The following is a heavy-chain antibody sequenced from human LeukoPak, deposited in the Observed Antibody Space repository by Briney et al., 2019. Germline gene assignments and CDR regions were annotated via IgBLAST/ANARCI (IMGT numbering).Heavy chain of an antibody. CDR1: GYTFTGYY. CDR2: FDPEDGET. Sequence: ASVKVSCKASGYTFTGYYMHWVRQAPGQGLEWMGGFDPEDGETIYAQKFQGRVTMTEDTSTDTAYMELSSLRSEDTAVYYCATDLHVSVPWRSPDGDYWGQGTLVTVSS. V-gene: IGHV1-24*01. CDR3: ATDLHVSVPWRSPDGDY. D-gene: IGHD3-3*01. J-gene: IGHJ4*02.